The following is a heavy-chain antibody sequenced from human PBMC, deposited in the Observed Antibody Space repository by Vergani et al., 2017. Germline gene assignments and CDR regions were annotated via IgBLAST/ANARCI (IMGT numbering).Heavy chain of an antibody. CDR3: ARGSSGSPYYMDV. V-gene: IGHV4-59*12. Sequence: QVQLQESGPGLVKPSETLSLTCTVSGGSISSYYWSWIRQPPGKGLEWIGYIYYSGSTNYNPSLKSRVTISVNTSKNQFSLKLSSVTAAATAVYYCARGSSGSPYYMDVWGKGTTVTVSS. CDR1: GGSISSYY. J-gene: IGHJ6*03. CDR2: IYYSGST. D-gene: IGHD3-10*01.